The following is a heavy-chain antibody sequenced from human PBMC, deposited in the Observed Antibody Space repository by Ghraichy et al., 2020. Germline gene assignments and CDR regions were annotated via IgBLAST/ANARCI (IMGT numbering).Heavy chain of an antibody. Sequence: GGSLRLSCAASGFSFSSHGIYWVRQAPGKGLEWVAVKSYDGSNTYYTDSVKGRFTVSRDNSKNTLYLQMSDLRAEDTALYYCAKGYYDISAYYDTDFFDILGLGTMVIVSS. V-gene: IGHV3-30*18. J-gene: IGHJ3*02. CDR3: AKGYYDISAYYDTDFFDI. CDR1: GFSFSSHG. CDR2: KSYDGSNT. D-gene: IGHD3-22*01.